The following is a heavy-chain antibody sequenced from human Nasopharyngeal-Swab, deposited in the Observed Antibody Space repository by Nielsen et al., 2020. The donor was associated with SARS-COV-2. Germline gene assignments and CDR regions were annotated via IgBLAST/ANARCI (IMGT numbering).Heavy chain of an antibody. CDR3: ARGVGFLEWSADNGLDP. J-gene: IGHJ5*02. CDR1: GYTFTSYY. CDR2: HCGYNDKS. Sequence: ASVKVSCKASGYTFTSYYMHWVRQDPGQGLEWMGWHCGYNDKSDYAQKFQGRVTMTIDTSTSTTYMELRNLRSDDTAVYYCARGVGFLEWSADNGLDPWGQGTPVTVSS. D-gene: IGHD3-3*01. V-gene: IGHV1-18*04.